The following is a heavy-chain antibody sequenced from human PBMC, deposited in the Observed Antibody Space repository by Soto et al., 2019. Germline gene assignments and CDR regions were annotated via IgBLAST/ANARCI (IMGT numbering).Heavy chain of an antibody. CDR3: PRRAGGGGY. CDR2: IYSGGYT. D-gene: IGHD3-10*01. V-gene: IGHV3-53*01. Sequence: EVQLVESGGGLIQPGGSLRLSCAVSGFTVSNNYMSWVRQAPGKGLEGVSVIYSGGYTAYGDSVKGRFTISRDNSKNTLYHKMKSRRAEARACYSWPRRAGGGGYWGQGTLVTVSS. CDR1: GFTVSNNY. J-gene: IGHJ4*02.